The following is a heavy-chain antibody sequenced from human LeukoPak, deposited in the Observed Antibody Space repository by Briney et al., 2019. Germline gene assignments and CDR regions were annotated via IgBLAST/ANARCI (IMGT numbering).Heavy chain of an antibody. Sequence: SETLSLTCTVSGGSISSLHWIWIRQPPGKGLEWWGYIYYTGSTNYNHSLKRRVTISVHTSKNQFSLKLISQTAAHTVGFCCARSYGDNLNFDYWGQGSLVTVSS. J-gene: IGHJ4*02. D-gene: IGHD4-17*01. CDR2: IYYTGST. CDR3: ARSYGDNLNFDY. V-gene: IGHV4-59*01. CDR1: GGSISSLH.